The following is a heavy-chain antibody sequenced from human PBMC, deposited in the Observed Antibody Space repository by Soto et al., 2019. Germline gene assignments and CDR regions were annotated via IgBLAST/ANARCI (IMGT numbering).Heavy chain of an antibody. CDR2: INSNGGVT. D-gene: IGHD5-12*01. J-gene: IGHJ4*02. CDR1: GFTFSSYA. V-gene: IGHV3-64D*06. CDR3: VKDQGGYSGYVFVY. Sequence: GGSLRLSCSASGFTFSSYAMYWVRQAPGKGLEYVSAINSNGGVTYYADSVKGRFTISRDNSKNTLYLQMSSLRAEDTAVYYCVKDQGGYSGYVFVYWGQGT.